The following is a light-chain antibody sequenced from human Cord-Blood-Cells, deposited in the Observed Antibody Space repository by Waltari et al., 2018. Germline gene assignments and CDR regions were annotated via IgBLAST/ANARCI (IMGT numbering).Light chain of an antibody. CDR1: KLGDKY. V-gene: IGLV3-1*01. CDR3: QAWDSSTGV. Sequence: SYELTQPPSVSVSPGQTASITCSGDKLGDKYACWYQQKPGQSPVLVIYHDSKRPSGNPERFSWSSSVNTATLSISGTQAMDEADYYCQAWDSSTGVFGTGTKVTVL. J-gene: IGLJ1*01. CDR2: HDS.